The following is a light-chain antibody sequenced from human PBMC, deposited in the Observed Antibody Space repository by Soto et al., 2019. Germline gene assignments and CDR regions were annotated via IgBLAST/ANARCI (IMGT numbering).Light chain of an antibody. CDR2: GAS. J-gene: IGKJ1*01. CDR1: QSVSSSS. CDR3: QQYGSSVGT. V-gene: IGKV3-20*01. Sequence: EIVLTQSPGTLSLSPGERATLSCRASQSVSSSSLAWYQQKPGQAPRLLIYGASSRATGIPDRFSGSGSGTAFTLTISRLEPEDFAVYYCQQYGSSVGTFGQGTKVEIK.